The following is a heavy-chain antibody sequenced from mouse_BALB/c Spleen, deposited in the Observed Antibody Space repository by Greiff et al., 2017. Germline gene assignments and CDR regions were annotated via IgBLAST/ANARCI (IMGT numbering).Heavy chain of an antibody. CDR1: GYTFTSYW. CDR3: TRGGGYYLYAMDY. D-gene: IGHD2-3*01. Sequence: QVQLQQPGAELVRPGASVKLSCKASGYTFTSYWINWVKQRPGQGLEWIGNIYPSDSYTNYNQKFKDKATLTVDKSSSTAYMQLSSPTSEDSAVYYCTRGGGYYLYAMDYWGQGTSVTVSS. J-gene: IGHJ4*01. CDR2: IYPSDSYT. V-gene: IGHV1-69*02.